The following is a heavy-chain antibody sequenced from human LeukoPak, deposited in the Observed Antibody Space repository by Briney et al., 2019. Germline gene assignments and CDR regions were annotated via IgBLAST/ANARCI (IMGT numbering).Heavy chain of an antibody. D-gene: IGHD6-19*01. V-gene: IGHV3-23*01. CDR1: GFTFSSYA. Sequence: GGSLRLSCAASGFTFSSYAMSWVRQAPGKGLEWVSAISGSGGSTYYADSVKGRFTISRDNSKNTLYLQMNSLRAEDTAVYYCAKSYYSSGWYQMHYFDYWGQGTLVTVSS. J-gene: IGHJ4*02. CDR3: AKSYYSSGWYQMHYFDY. CDR2: ISGSGGST.